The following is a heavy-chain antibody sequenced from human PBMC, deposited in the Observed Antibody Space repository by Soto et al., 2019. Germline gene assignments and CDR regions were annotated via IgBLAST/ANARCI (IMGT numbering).Heavy chain of an antibody. J-gene: IGHJ6*02. CDR3: ARGIAVAGRTGYYYYYGMDV. CDR2: IWYDGSNK. V-gene: IGHV3-33*01. Sequence: GALRLSCAASGFTFSSYGMHWVRQAPGKGLEWVAVIWYDGSNKYYADSVKGRFTISRDNSKNTLYLQMNSLRAEDTAVYYCARGIAVAGRTGYYYYYGMDVWGQGTTVTVSS. D-gene: IGHD6-19*01. CDR1: GFTFSSYG.